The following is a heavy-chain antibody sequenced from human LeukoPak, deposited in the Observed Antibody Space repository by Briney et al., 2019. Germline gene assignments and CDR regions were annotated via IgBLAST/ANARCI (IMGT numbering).Heavy chain of an antibody. CDR2: ISGSGGST. V-gene: IGHV3-23*01. D-gene: IGHD1-1*01. CDR3: ATVRWDGRPLCYFDY. J-gene: IGHJ4*02. CDR1: GFTFSSYA. Sequence: PGGSLRLSCAASGFTFSSYAMSWVRQAPGKGLEWVSAISGSGGSTYYADSVKGRFTISRDNSKNTLYLQMNSLRAEDTAVYYCATVRWDGRPLCYFDYWGQGTLVTVSS.